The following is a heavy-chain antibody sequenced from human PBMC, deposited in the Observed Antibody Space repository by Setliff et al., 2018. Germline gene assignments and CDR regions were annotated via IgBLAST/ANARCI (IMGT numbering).Heavy chain of an antibody. J-gene: IGHJ4*02. V-gene: IGHV3-23*01. D-gene: IGHD3-3*01. CDR1: GFTFTHYS. Sequence: GGSLRLSCAASGFTFTHYSMNWVRQTPGKGLEWVSTVSVSGDNTYYTDSVKGRFTTSRDNSKNTLSLQMSSLRTEDTAIYFCAGQGPIFGSGLIPGFDQWGQGTMVTVSS. CDR2: VSVSGDNT. CDR3: AGQGPIFGSGLIPGFDQ.